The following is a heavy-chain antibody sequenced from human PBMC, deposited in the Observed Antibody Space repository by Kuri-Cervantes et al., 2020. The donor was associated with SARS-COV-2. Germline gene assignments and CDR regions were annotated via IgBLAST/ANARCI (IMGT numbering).Heavy chain of an antibody. CDR2: IHYSGRS. V-gene: IGHV4-39*02. D-gene: IGHD3-10*01. CDR3: AQGYIIRGVIALFDY. CDR1: GTSITIPRYY. Sequence: GSLRLSCTDPGTSITIPRYYWGWISQSPGTGLEWIGSIHYSGRSSSNPSLTGRVIMSVDTSHNHFSLKLSSVTAADTGVYHCAQGYIIRGVIALFDYWGQGILVTVSS. J-gene: IGHJ4*02.